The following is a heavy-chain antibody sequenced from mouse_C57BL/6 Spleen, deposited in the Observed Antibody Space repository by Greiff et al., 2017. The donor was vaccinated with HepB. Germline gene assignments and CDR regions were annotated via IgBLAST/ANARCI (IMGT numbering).Heavy chain of an antibody. CDR1: GFNIKDDY. V-gene: IGHV14-4*01. D-gene: IGHD1-1*01. CDR3: TTLGYGSSYGDY. CDR2: IDPENGDT. Sequence: EVQLQQSGAELVRPGASVKLSCTASGFNIKDDYMHWVKQRPEQGLEWIGWIDPENGDTEYASKFQGKATITADTSSNKAYLQLSSLTSEDTAVYNCTTLGYGSSYGDYWGQGTSVTVSS. J-gene: IGHJ4*01.